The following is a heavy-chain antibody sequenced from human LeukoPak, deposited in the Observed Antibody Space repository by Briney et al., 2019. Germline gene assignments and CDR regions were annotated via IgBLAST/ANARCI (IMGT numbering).Heavy chain of an antibody. Sequence: PSETLSLTCPVSGGSIRNYYWSWIRQPVGKGLEWIGYIYYSGSTNYNPSLKSRVTISVDTSKNQFSLRLSSVTAADTAVYYCAGSGSGSYYSPWYFDLWGRGTLVTVSS. CDR1: GGSIRNYY. V-gene: IGHV4-59*01. J-gene: IGHJ2*01. CDR2: IYYSGST. CDR3: AGSGSGSYYSPWYFDL. D-gene: IGHD3-10*01.